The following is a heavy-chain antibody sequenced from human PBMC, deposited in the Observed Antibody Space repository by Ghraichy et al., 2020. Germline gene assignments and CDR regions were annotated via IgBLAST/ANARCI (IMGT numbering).Heavy chain of an antibody. J-gene: IGHJ4*02. CDR3: ARLERRLPLRYGGFDY. Sequence: SETLSLTCSVSGDSITNGYYHWSWIRQHPGKGLEWIAYIYHSGSAYYNPSLQSRITISVDTSKNQFSLKLNSVTAADTAVYYWARLERRLPLRYGGFDYWGQGILVTVSS. CDR2: IYHSGSA. V-gene: IGHV4-31*03. D-gene: IGHD1-1*01. CDR1: GDSITNGYYH.